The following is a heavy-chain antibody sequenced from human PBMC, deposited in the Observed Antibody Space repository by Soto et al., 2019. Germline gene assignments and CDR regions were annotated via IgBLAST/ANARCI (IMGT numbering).Heavy chain of an antibody. CDR2: FYYSGKT. V-gene: IGHV4-39*01. Sequence: SETLSLTCTVSGGSITKTSYYWGWIRQAPGKGLEWIGTFYYSGKTFYNPTLKSRVTVSIDTTKNQIFLRLTSVTAADTAVYYCASTITMIRGVLPMDYWGQGALVTVSS. J-gene: IGHJ4*02. CDR3: ASTITMIRGVLPMDY. D-gene: IGHD3-10*01. CDR1: GGSITKTSYY.